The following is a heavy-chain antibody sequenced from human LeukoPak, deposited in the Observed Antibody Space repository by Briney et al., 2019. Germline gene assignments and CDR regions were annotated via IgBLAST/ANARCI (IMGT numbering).Heavy chain of an antibody. J-gene: IGHJ6*03. CDR3: AKLGRTGYYYYYYMDV. Sequence: SETLSLTCTVFDDSLNNYYWNWIRQPPGKGLEWIGYIYYSGSTNYNPSLKSRVTISVDTSKNQFSLKLSSVTAADTAVYYCAKLGRTGYYYYYYMDVWGKGTTVTISS. CDR1: DDSLNNYY. CDR2: IYYSGST. V-gene: IGHV4-59*01. D-gene: IGHD1-14*01.